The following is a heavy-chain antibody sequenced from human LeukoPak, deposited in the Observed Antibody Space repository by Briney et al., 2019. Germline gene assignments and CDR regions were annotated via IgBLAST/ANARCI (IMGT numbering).Heavy chain of an antibody. CDR3: ARGFYTYDQ. CDR2: ISSSDNTI. D-gene: IGHD5-24*01. V-gene: IGHV3-11*04. Sequence: PGGSLRLSCAASGFTFSDYYMSWIRQAPGKGLERVSSISSSDNTIYYTDSVKGRFAISRDNAKNSLYLQMKSLRAEDTAVYYCARGFYTYDQWGQGTLVTVSS. J-gene: IGHJ5*02. CDR1: GFTFSDYY.